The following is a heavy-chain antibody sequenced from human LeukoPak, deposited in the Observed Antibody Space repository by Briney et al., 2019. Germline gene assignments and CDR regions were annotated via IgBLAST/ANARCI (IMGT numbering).Heavy chain of an antibody. D-gene: IGHD2-15*01. J-gene: IGHJ5*02. CDR3: ARPIGYCSGGSCYSAPFDP. V-gene: IGHV4-39*01. CDR1: GGSISSSSYY. CDR2: IYYSGST. Sequence: PSETLSLTCTVSGGSISSSSYYWGWIRQPPGKGLEWIGSIYYSGSTYYNPSLKSRVTISVDTSKNQFSLKLSSVTAADTAVYYCARPIGYCSGGSCYSAPFDPWGQGTLVTVSS.